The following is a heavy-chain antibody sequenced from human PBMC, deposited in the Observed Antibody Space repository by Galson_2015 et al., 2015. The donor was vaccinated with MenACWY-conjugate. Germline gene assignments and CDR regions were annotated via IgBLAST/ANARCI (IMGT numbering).Heavy chain of an antibody. V-gene: IGHV5-51*01. J-gene: IGHJ6*02. CDR1: GYIFTTYW. CDR3: AIHPPGGRGMDV. CDR2: ISPGDSNT. D-gene: IGHD1-26*01. Sequence: QSGAEVTKPGDSLKISCKASGYIFTTYWIAWVRQMPGKGLEWMGLISPGDSNTRYSPSFQGQVTISADKSISTAYLQWSSLKASDTAMYYCAIHPPGGRGMDVWGQGTTVTVSS.